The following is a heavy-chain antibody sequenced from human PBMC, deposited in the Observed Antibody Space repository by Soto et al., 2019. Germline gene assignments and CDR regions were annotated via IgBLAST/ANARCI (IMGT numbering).Heavy chain of an antibody. CDR2: IIPIFGTA. V-gene: IGHV1-69*13. D-gene: IGHD3-10*01. CDR3: ARPVYGSDHSGDHYYGMDV. CDR1: GGTFSSYA. Sequence: GASVKVSCKASGGTFSSYAISWVRQAPGQGLDWMGGIIPIFGTANYAQKFQGRVTITADESTSTAYMELSSLRSEDTAVYYCARPVYGSDHSGDHYYGMDVWGQGTTVTVSS. J-gene: IGHJ6*02.